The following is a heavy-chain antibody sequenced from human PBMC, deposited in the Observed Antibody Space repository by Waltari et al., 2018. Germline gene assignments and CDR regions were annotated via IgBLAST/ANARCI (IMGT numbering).Heavy chain of an antibody. CDR1: GCAFGNFG. V-gene: IGHV3-30*02. J-gene: IGHJ4*02. CDR2: IWFDGSDE. Sequence: QVNLVESGGGVVQPGGLLRRSCATSGCAFGNFGMHWVRQAPGKGLGWVALIWFDGSDEFYADSVRGRFTISRDNSARTLYLDMDSLRLDDTAMYYCAKDAFGNTYLDFWGQGTLVTVSS. CDR3: AKDAFGNTYLDF. D-gene: IGHD2-2*02.